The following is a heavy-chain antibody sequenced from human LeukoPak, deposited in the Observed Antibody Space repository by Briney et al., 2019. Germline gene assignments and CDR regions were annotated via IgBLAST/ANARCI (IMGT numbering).Heavy chain of an antibody. Sequence: SETLSLTCTVSGDSISNYYWNWIRQPAGRGLEWIGRIYSSGSTNYNPSLKTRLTMSVDTSKNQFSLKLSSVTAADTAVYYCSRETFYYGSGSYYNPLDSWGQGTLVTVSS. CDR1: GDSISNYY. D-gene: IGHD3-10*01. CDR2: IYSSGST. V-gene: IGHV4-4*07. J-gene: IGHJ4*02. CDR3: SRETFYYGSGSYYNPLDS.